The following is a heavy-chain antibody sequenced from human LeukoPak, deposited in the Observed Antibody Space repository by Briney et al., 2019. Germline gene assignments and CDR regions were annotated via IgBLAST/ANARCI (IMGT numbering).Heavy chain of an antibody. D-gene: IGHD3-10*01. CDR3: ARLLLWFGELYYFDY. J-gene: IGHJ4*02. CDR2: IYYSGST. CDR1: GGSISSSSYY. Sequence: SETLSLTCTVSGGSISSSSYYWGWIRQPPGEGLEWIGSIYYSGSTYYNPSLKSRVTISVDTSKNQFSLKLSSVTAADTAVYYCARLLLWFGELYYFDYWGQGTLVTVSS. V-gene: IGHV4-39*01.